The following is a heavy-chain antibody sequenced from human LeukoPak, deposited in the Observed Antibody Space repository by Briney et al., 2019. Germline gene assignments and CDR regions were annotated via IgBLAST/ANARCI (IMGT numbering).Heavy chain of an antibody. D-gene: IGHD3-22*01. Sequence: GGSLRLSCAASGFTFDDYAMHWVRQAPGKGLEWVSGFSWNSGSIGYADSVKGRFTISRDNAKNSLYLQMNSLRAEDTALYYCAKSIGYYYGSSGYYYFDYWGQGTLVTVSS. CDR2: FSWNSGSI. CDR1: GFTFDDYA. CDR3: AKSIGYYYGSSGYYYFDY. J-gene: IGHJ4*02. V-gene: IGHV3-9*01.